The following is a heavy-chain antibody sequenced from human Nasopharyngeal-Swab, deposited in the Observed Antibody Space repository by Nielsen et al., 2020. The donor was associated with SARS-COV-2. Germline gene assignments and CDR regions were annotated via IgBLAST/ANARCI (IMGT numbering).Heavy chain of an antibody. D-gene: IGHD6-19*01. CDR2: IYSDGST. CDR3: ARVSSGWDYHYYYMDV. Sequence: GEFLKISCAASGFTVNTNYMSWVRQAPGKGLEWVSIIYSDGSTYYAGSVKGRFTISRHNSNNTLHLHMNSLRGEDTAVYYCARVSSGWDYHYYYMDVWGKGTTVTVSS. V-gene: IGHV3-53*04. J-gene: IGHJ6*03. CDR1: GFTVNTNY.